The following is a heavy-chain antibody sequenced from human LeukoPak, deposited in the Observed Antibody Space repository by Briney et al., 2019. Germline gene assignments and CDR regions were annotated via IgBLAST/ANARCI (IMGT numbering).Heavy chain of an antibody. Sequence: SCKAPGYTFPTDAITWVRPAPGQGLEWMGGVIPIFGTAHYAQTFQGRVTITTDESTSTAYMELCSLRSQDTAVYYCAREGTYYYGSGSYSRMDVWGKGTTVTVSS. CDR2: VIPIFGTA. CDR1: GYTFPTDA. V-gene: IGHV1-69*05. D-gene: IGHD3-10*01. J-gene: IGHJ6*04. CDR3: AREGTYYYGSGSYSRMDV.